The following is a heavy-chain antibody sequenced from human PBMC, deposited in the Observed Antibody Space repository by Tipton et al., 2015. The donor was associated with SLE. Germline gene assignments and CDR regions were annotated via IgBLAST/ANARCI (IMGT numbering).Heavy chain of an antibody. J-gene: IGHJ4*02. Sequence: TLSLTCTVSGDSTSVHYWSWIRQSPGKGLEWIGYIYYSGNTNYNPSLKSRVRMSVDTSKNQISLKLNSVIAADTAVYYCARGGSSWFRYYFDYWGQGTLVTVSS. V-gene: IGHV4-59*11. CDR3: ARGGSSWFRYYFDY. CDR2: IYYSGNT. CDR1: GDSTSVHY. D-gene: IGHD6-13*01.